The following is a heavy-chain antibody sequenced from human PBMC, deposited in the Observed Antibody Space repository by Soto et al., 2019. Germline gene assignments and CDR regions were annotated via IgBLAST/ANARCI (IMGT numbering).Heavy chain of an antibody. CDR2: IYYSGSA. D-gene: IGHD3-3*02. J-gene: IGHJ4*02. V-gene: IGHV4-31*03. CDR1: RGSISSDNYY. CDR3: AREHHCSSATCLYFFDS. Sequence: QVQLQESGPGLVKPSQTLSLTCIVSRGSISSDNYYWSWIRQQPGKGLEWLGYIYYSGSAYYNPSLKSRLSMSVDTSKNQFSLNVSSVTAADTAVYFCAREHHCSSATCLYFFDSWGQGTPVTVSS.